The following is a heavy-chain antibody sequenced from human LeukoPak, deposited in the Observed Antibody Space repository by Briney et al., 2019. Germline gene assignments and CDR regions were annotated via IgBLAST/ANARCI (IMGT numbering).Heavy chain of an antibody. CDR3: ASSYDSSGLDY. J-gene: IGHJ4*02. CDR2: IYSGGST. V-gene: IGHV3-53*01. CDR1: GFTVSSNY. D-gene: IGHD3-22*01. Sequence: GGSLRLSCAASGFTVSSNYTSWVRQAPGKGLEWVSVIYSGGSTYYADSVKGRFTISRDNSKNTLYLQMNSLRAEDTAVYYCASSYDSSGLDYWGQGTLVTVSS.